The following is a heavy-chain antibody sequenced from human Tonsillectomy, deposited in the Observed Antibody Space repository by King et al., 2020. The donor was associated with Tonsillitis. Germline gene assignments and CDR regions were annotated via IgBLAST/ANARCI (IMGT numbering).Heavy chain of an antibody. D-gene: IGHD6-19*01. CDR1: GFTFSDYY. V-gene: IGHV3-11*01. CDR3: ARRLVVAGRKYYYHGMDV. Sequence: QLVQSGGGLVKPGGSLRLSCAASGFTFSDYYMTWIRQAPGRGLEWVSYISSSGNTIHYADSVKGRFTISRDNAKNSLYLQMNSLRAEDTAVYYCARRLVVAGRKYYYHGMDVWGKGTTVTVSS. CDR2: ISSSGNTI. J-gene: IGHJ6*04.